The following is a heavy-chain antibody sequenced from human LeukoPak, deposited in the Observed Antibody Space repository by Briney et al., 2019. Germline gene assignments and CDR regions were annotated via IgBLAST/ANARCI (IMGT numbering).Heavy chain of an antibody. CDR2: IWYDGSNK. CDR1: GFTFSSYG. J-gene: IGHJ6*02. D-gene: IGHD3-3*01. CDR3: ARVHDSYYGMDV. V-gene: IGHV3-33*01. Sequence: GGSLRLSCAASGFTFSSYGMHRVRQAPGKGLEWVAVIWYDGSNKYYADSVKGRFTISRDNSKNTLYLQMNSLRAEDTAVYYCARVHDSYYGMDVWGQGTTVTVSS.